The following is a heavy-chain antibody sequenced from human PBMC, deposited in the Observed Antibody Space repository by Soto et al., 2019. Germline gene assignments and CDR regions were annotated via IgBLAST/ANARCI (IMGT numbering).Heavy chain of an antibody. D-gene: IGHD3-22*01. CDR2: ISSQAFGGTT. J-gene: IGHJ4*02. V-gene: IGHV3-49*04. Sequence: PVGSLRLSCTVSGFTFGDYAMSWVRQAPGKGLEWVGFISSQAFGGTTEYAASVEGRFTISTDESKTIAYLQMNSLKAADTAVYFCATVYFYDSSADYYFDYWGQGTLVTVSS. CDR1: GFTFGDYA. CDR3: ATVYFYDSSADYYFDY.